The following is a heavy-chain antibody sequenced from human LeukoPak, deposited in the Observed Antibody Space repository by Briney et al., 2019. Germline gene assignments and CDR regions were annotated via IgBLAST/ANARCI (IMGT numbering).Heavy chain of an antibody. V-gene: IGHV3-23*01. CDR1: GFTFSSYA. CDR2: ISGSGGST. J-gene: IGHJ3*02. CDR3: AKDSQSCGGDCYVRGAFDI. Sequence: PGGSLRLSCAASGFTFSSYAMSWVRQAPGKGLEWVSAISGSGGSTYYADSVKGRFTISRDNSKNTLYLQMNSLRAEDTAVYYCAKDSQSCGGDCYVRGAFDIWGQGTMVTVSS. D-gene: IGHD2-21*02.